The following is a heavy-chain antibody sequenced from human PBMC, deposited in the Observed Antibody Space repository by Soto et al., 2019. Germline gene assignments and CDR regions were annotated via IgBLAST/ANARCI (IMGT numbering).Heavy chain of an antibody. V-gene: IGHV4-39*01. D-gene: IGHD3-9*01. J-gene: IGHJ4*02. CDR1: GGSISSSSYY. Sequence: SETLSLTCTVSGGSISSSSYYWGWIRQPPGKGLEWIGSIYYSGSTNYNPSLKSRVTISVDTSKNQFSLKLSSVTAADTAVFYCARHEWPNYDILTGYYQPFDYWGQGTLVTSPQ. CDR3: ARHEWPNYDILTGYYQPFDY. CDR2: IYYSGST.